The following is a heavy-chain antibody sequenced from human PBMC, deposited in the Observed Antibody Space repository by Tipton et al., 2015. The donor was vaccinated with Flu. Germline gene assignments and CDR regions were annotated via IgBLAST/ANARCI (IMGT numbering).Heavy chain of an antibody. V-gene: IGHV4-38-2*02. J-gene: IGHJ3*01. Sequence: LRLSCSASGDSIGGNYFWGWIRQPPGQGLEWIGNVHRTGHPYYNPSLKSRVTMSVDPSRNQFSLKLTSVTAADTAIYYCAREVFWDGLWSGYPHTFDVWGQGTVVSVSS. D-gene: IGHD3-3*01. CDR2: VHRTGHP. CDR1: GDSIGGNYF. CDR3: AREVFWDGLWSGYPHTFDV.